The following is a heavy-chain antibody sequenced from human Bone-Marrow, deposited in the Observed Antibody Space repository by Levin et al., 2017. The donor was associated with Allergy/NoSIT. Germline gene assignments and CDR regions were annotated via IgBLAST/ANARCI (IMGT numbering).Heavy chain of an antibody. V-gene: IGHV3-30*18. Sequence: GESLKISCAASGFTFSSYGMHWVRQAPGKGLEWVAVISYDGSNKYYADSVKGRFTISRDNSKNTLYLQMNSLRAEDTAVYYCAKDRDDRPSDYWGQGTLVTVSS. CDR1: GFTFSSYG. CDR2: ISYDGSNK. CDR3: AKDRDDRPSDY. D-gene: IGHD3-10*01. J-gene: IGHJ4*02.